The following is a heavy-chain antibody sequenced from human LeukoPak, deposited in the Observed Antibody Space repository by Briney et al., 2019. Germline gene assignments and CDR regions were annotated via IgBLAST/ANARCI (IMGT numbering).Heavy chain of an antibody. J-gene: IGHJ4*02. Sequence: ASVKVSCKASGYTFTDYYMHWVRQAPGQGLEWMGWINPKSGGRSYAQRFQGRVTMTRDTSISTAYMELSRLRFDDTAVYYCARGVDPYYFDYWGQGTLVTVSS. V-gene: IGHV1-2*02. D-gene: IGHD3-9*01. CDR1: GYTFTDYY. CDR3: ARGVDPYYFDY. CDR2: INPKSGGR.